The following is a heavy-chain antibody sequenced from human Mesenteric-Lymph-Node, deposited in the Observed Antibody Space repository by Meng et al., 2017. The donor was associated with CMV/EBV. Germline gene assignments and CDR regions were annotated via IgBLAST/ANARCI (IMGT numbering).Heavy chain of an antibody. Sequence: GESLKISCAASGFTFSSSWMHWVRQVPGKGLVWVSRINSDGSSTRYADSVKGRFTISRDNAKNTLYLQMNSLRAEDTAVYYCARDGGYSVDYWGQGTLVTVSS. CDR3: ARDGGYSVDY. CDR2: INSDGSST. CDR1: GFTFSSSW. V-gene: IGHV3-74*01. J-gene: IGHJ4*02. D-gene: IGHD3-10*01.